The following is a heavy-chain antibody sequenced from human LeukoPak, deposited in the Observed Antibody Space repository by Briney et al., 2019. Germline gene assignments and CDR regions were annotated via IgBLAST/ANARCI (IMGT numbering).Heavy chain of an antibody. CDR3: ARHEGSTYYYGSGSYIGSYFDY. V-gene: IGHV4-38-2*01. CDR1: GYSISSGYY. Sequence: PSETLSLTCAVSGYSISSGYYWGWIRQPPGKGLEWIGSIYHSGSTYYNPSLKSRVTISVDTSKNQFSLKLSSVTAADTAVYYCARHEGSTYYYGSGSYIGSYFDYWGQGTLVTVSS. CDR2: IYHSGST. J-gene: IGHJ4*02. D-gene: IGHD3-10*01.